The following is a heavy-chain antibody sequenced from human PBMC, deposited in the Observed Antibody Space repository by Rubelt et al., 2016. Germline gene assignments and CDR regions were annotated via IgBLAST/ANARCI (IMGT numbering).Heavy chain of an antibody. Sequence: EVQLVQSGAEVKKPGESLRISCKGSGYNFTTYWISWVRQTPGKGLEWMGRIDPSDSYINYSPSFQGQVTNSANKSISTAYLQWSSLKASDTAMYYCGRGNSWYPLWGQGTLVTVSS. CDR2: IDPSDSYI. J-gene: IGHJ4*02. V-gene: IGHV5-10-1*03. CDR3: GRGNSWYPL. D-gene: IGHD6-13*01. CDR1: GYNFTTYW.